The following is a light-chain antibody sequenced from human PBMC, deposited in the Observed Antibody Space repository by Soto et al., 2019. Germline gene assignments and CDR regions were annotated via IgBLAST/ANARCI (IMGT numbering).Light chain of an antibody. CDR1: QSVSTSY. J-gene: IGKJ1*01. CDR3: QQYGSSPRT. V-gene: IGKV3-20*01. CDR2: GAS. Sequence: EIVLTQSPGTLSLSPGDRATLSCRASQSVSTSYLAWYQQKPGQAPRLLIYGASSRATGIPDRCSGSGSGRDFTLTIGRLEPEDFAVYYWQQYGSSPRTFGQGTKVEIK.